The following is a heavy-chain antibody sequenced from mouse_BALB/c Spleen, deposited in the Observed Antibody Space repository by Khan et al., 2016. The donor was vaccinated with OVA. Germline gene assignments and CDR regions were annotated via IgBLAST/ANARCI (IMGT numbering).Heavy chain of an antibody. CDR2: IWSGGNT. Sequence: QVQLKESGPGLVQPSQSLSITCTVSAFSLTTYGVHWVRQSPGKGLEWLGLIWSGGNTDYNAAFISRLSITKDNSKSQVFFKMNSLQADDTAMYYCARNSYMYDFTYWGQGTLVTVSA. CDR3: ARNSYMYDFTY. CDR1: AFSLTTYG. J-gene: IGHJ3*01. D-gene: IGHD2-14*01. V-gene: IGHV2-2*01.